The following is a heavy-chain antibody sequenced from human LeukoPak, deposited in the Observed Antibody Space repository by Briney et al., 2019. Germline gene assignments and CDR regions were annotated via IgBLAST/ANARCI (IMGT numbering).Heavy chain of an antibody. V-gene: IGHV4-38-2*01. J-gene: IGHJ4*02. CDR1: GGSLRSYF. Sequence: SETLSLTCSVSGGSLRSYFWSWIRQPPGKGLEWIGSIYHSGSTYYNPSLKSRVTISVDTSKNQFSLKLSSVTAADTAVYYCASMPPGIGQWLAYFDYWGQGTLVTVSS. CDR2: IYHSGST. CDR3: ASMPPGIGQWLAYFDY. D-gene: IGHD6-19*01.